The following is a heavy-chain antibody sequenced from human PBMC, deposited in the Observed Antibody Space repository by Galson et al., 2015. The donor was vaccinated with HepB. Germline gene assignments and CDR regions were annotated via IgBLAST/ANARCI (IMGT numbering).Heavy chain of an antibody. CDR3: ATATDRGGWYFDP. D-gene: IGHD4-17*01. Sequence: SCKVSGYTLTELSMHWVRQAPGKGLEWMGGFDPEDGETIYAQKFQGRVTMTEDTSTDTAYMELSSLRSEDTAVYYCATATDRGGWYFDPWGRGTLVTVSS. CDR2: FDPEDGET. V-gene: IGHV1-24*01. J-gene: IGHJ2*01. CDR1: GYTLTELS.